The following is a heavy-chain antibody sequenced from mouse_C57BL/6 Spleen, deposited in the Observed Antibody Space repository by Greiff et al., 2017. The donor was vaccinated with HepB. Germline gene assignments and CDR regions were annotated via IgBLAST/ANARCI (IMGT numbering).Heavy chain of an antibody. CDR1: GFTFSDYG. V-gene: IGHV5-17*01. J-gene: IGHJ4*01. D-gene: IGHD2-14*01. CDR2: ISSGSSTI. CDR3: ARDYRNAMDY. Sequence: EVMLVESGGGLVKPGGSLKLSCAASGFTFSDYGMHWVRQAPEKGLEWVAYISSGSSTIYYADTVKGRCTISRDNAKNTLFLQMTSLRSEDTAMYYCARDYRNAMDYWGQGTSVTVSS.